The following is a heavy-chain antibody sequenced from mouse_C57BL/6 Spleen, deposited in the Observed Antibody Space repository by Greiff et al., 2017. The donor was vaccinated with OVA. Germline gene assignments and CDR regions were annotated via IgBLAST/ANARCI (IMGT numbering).Heavy chain of an antibody. CDR1: GYTFTDYE. J-gene: IGHJ3*01. V-gene: IGHV1-15*01. D-gene: IGHD1-1*01. CDR2: IDPETGGT. Sequence: QVQLQQSGAELVRPGASVTLSCKASGYTFTDYEMHWVKQTPVHGLEWIGAIDPETGGTAYNQKFKGKAILTADKSSSTAYMELRSLTSEDSAVYYCTILLRGAWFAYWGQGTLVTVSA. CDR3: TILLRGAWFAY.